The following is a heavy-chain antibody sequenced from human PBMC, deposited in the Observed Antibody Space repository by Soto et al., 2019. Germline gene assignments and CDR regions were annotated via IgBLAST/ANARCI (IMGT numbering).Heavy chain of an antibody. V-gene: IGHV1-69*12. J-gene: IGHJ6*02. CDR3: AIEIDGYYGMDV. CDR2: IIPMFGTA. Sequence: QVQLVQSGAEVKKPGSSVKVSCKGSGGTFSTDSISWVRQAPGQGLEWMGGIIPMFGTANNAQKFPGSVTITADESTSTAYMERSSLTSEDTAVYFCAIEIDGYYGMDVWGQGTRVSVAS. CDR1: GGTFSTDS.